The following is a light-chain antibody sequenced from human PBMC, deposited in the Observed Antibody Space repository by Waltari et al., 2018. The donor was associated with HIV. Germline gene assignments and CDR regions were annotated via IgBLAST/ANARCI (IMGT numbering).Light chain of an antibody. Sequence: NFMLTQPHSVSESPGKTVTISCTRRSGSIASNYVQWYQQRPGSSPTTVIYEENQRPSGVPDRFSGSIDSSSNSASLTIAGLKTEDEADYYCQSSDSSNWVFGGGTKLTVL. V-gene: IGLV6-57*01. CDR2: EEN. J-gene: IGLJ3*02. CDR1: SGSIASNY. CDR3: QSSDSSNWV.